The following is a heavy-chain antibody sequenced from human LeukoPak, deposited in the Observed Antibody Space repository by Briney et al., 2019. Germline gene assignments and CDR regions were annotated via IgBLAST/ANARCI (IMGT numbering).Heavy chain of an antibody. CDR3: ARAFYYDFWSGYPGYYYYGMDV. CDR2: ISSSRSYI. CDR1: GFTFSSYS. Sequence: GGSLRLSCAASGFTFSSYSMNWVRQAPGKGLEWVSSISSSRSYIYYADSVKGRFTISRDNAKNSLYLQMNSLRAEDTAVYYCARAFYYDFWSGYPGYYYYGMDVWGQGTTVTVSS. V-gene: IGHV3-21*01. J-gene: IGHJ6*02. D-gene: IGHD3-3*01.